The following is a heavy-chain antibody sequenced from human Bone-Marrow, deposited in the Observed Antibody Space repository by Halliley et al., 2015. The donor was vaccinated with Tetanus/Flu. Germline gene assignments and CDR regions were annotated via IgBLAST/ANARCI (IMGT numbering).Heavy chain of an antibody. V-gene: IGHV3-30*18. D-gene: IGHD3-10*01. CDR3: AKDLAGTYND. CDR1: GFPLRTYG. Sequence: SLRLSCAASGFPLRTYGMFWVRQAPGKGLEWVAFISYDGGIKYYADSVTGRFTISRGNSKNTLYLQMNSLRAEDTAVYYCAKDLAGTYNDWGQGTLVTVSS. J-gene: IGHJ4*02. CDR2: ISYDGGIK.